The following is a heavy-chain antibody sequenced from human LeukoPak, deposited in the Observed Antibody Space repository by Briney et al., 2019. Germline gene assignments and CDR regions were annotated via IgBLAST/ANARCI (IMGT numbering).Heavy chain of an antibody. V-gene: IGHV3-48*03. D-gene: IGHD3-3*01. CDR3: ARGWRSDY. J-gene: IGHJ4*02. CDR2: ISSSVGTI. CDR1: GFTFSGYE. Sequence: GGSLRLSCLASGFTFSGYEMNWFRQAPGKGLEWVSYISSSVGTIFHAGSVKGRFTISRDNAKNSLYLQMNSLRTEDTAIYYCARGWRSDYWGQGTLVTVSS.